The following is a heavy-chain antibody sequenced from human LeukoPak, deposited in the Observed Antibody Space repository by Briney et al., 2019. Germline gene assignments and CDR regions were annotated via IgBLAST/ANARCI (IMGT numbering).Heavy chain of an antibody. CDR2: INPNSGGT. CDR3: ARGGTPAHYYYYMDV. V-gene: IGHV1-2*02. D-gene: IGHD1-14*01. CDR1: GYTFTGYY. J-gene: IGHJ6*03. Sequence: ASVKVSCKASGYTFTGYYMHWVRQAPGQGLEWMGWINPNSGGTNYAQKFQGRVTMTRDTSISTAYMELSRLRSDDTVVYYCARGGTPAHYYYYMDVWGKGTTVTVSS.